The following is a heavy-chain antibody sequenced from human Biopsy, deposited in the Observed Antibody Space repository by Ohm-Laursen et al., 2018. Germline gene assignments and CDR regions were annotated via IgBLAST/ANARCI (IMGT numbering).Heavy chain of an antibody. J-gene: IGHJ6*02. CDR3: ARGMRYCTNAVCYKSGSGSYYRYYYGMDV. CDR2: IKHSGST. Sequence: SGTLSPTCAVYVGSFSGYYWSWIRQPPGKGLEWIGEIKHSGSTNYNPSLKSRVTISVDTSKNQFSLKLSSVTAADTAVYYCARGMRYCTNAVCYKSGSGSYYRYYYGMDVWGQGTTVTVSS. D-gene: IGHD2-8*01. CDR1: VGSFSGYY. V-gene: IGHV4-34*01.